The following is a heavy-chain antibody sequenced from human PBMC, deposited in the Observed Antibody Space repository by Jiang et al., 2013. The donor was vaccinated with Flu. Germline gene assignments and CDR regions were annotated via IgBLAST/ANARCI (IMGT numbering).Heavy chain of an antibody. CDR3: ARREPNTNMGYDY. Sequence: VQLLESGGGLVQPGGSLRLSCEASGFTFSKYAMHWVRQAPGKGLEFVSGVGTKGIGTYYATSVKGRFTISRDNSKNTLYLQMGSLRNEDMGVYYCARREPNTNMGYDYWGQGTLVTVSS. D-gene: IGHD5-18*01. V-gene: IGHV3-64*01. CDR2: VGTKGIGT. CDR1: GFTFSKYA. J-gene: IGHJ4*02.